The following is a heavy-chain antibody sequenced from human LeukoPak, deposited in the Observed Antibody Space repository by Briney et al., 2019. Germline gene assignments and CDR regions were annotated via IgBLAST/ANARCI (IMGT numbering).Heavy chain of an antibody. D-gene: IGHD2-15*01. Sequence: SETLPLTCTVSGGSISSYYWSWIRQPPGKGLEWIGYIYYSGSTNYNPSLKSRVTISVDTSKNQFSLKLSSVTAADTAVYYCARSVEGYCSGGSCYSYYYMDVWGKGTTVTVSS. CDR2: IYYSGST. V-gene: IGHV4-59*01. CDR3: ARSVEGYCSGGSCYSYYYMDV. CDR1: GGSISSYY. J-gene: IGHJ6*03.